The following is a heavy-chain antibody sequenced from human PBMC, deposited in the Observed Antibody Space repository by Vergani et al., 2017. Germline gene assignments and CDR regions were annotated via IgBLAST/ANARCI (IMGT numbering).Heavy chain of an antibody. Sequence: QVQLVQSGAEVKKPGASVKVSCKASGYTFTGYYMHWVRQAPGQGLEWMGWINPNSGGTNYAQKFQGRVTMTRDTSISTAYMEPSRLRSDDTAVYYCASDFPSVAGVPEYFQHGGQGTLVTVSS. D-gene: IGHD6-19*01. CDR2: INPNSGGT. CDR1: GYTFTGYY. J-gene: IGHJ1*01. CDR3: ASDFPSVAGVPEYFQH. V-gene: IGHV1-2*02.